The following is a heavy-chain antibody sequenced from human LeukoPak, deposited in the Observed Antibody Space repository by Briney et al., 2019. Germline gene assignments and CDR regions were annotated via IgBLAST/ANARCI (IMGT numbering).Heavy chain of an antibody. CDR1: GASISIDY. CDR3: ARGMAAAYDYNWFAP. D-gene: IGHD5-12*01. Sequence: SETLSLTCSVSGASISIDYWSWIRQPAGKGLEWVWRINASGSTRYNPSLKSRVTMSADTSKNQFTLKMNSVTAADTAVYFCARGMAAAYDYNWFAPWGQGTLVTVSS. J-gene: IGHJ5*02. V-gene: IGHV4-4*07. CDR2: INASGST.